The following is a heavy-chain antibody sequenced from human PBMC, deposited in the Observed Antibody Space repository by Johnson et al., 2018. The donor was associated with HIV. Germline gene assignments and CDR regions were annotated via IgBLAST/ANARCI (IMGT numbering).Heavy chain of an antibody. J-gene: IGHJ3*02. CDR3: GRDINYSNYVTDAFDI. Sequence: QVQLVESGGGLVKPGGSLRLSCAASGFTFSDYYMSWIRQAPGKGLEWVSYISSSGSTIYYEDSVKGRFTISRDTAKNTLYLQMNSLRAEDTAVYYCGRDINYSNYVTDAFDIWGQGTVVTVSS. V-gene: IGHV3-11*04. CDR2: ISSSGSTI. CDR1: GFTFSDYY. D-gene: IGHD4-11*01.